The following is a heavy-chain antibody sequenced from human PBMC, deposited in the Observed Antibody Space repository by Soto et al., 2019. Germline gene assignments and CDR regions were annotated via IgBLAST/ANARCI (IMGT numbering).Heavy chain of an antibody. CDR1: GGSISSGGYS. CDR2: IYHSGST. Sequence: QLQLQESGSGLVKPSQTLSLTCAVSGGSISSGGYSWSWIRQPPGKGLEWIGYIYHSGSTYYNPSLQGRVPISGDRSKNQFSLKRSSVAAADTAVYYCAAGGGLPRYYWGQGTLVTVSS. J-gene: IGHJ4*02. V-gene: IGHV4-30-2*02. D-gene: IGHD5-12*01. CDR3: AAGGGLPRYY.